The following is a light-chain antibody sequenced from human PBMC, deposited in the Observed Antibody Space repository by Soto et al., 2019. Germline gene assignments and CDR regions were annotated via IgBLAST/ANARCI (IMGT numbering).Light chain of an antibody. J-gene: IGLJ2*01. V-gene: IGLV1-51*01. CDR2: DNN. CDR1: TSNIGNNY. CDR3: GTWDSGLSAAV. Sequence: QSVLTQPPSVSAAPGQKVTISCSGSTSNIGNNYVSWYQQLPGAAPKLLIYDNNKRPSGIPDRFSGSKSGTSAILGITGLQTGDEADFFCGTWDSGLSAAVFGGGTKLTVL.